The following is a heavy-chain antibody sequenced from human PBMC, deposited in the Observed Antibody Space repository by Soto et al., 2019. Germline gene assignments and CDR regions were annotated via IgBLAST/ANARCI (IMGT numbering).Heavy chain of an antibody. CDR3: ARASRHDYDDYGDI. D-gene: IGHD4-17*01. CDR2: INPNSGGT. Sequence: ASVKVSCEASGYTFTGYYMHWVRQAPGQGLEWMGWINPNSGGTNYAQKFQGWVTMTRDTSISTAYMELSRLRSDDTAVYYCARASRHDYDDYGDIWGQGTMVTVPS. CDR1: GYTFTGYY. V-gene: IGHV1-2*04. J-gene: IGHJ3*02.